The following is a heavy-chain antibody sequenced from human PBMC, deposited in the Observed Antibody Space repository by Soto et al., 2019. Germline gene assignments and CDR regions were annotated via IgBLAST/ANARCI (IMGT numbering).Heavy chain of an antibody. V-gene: IGHV5-51*01. CDR2: IYPGDSNT. D-gene: IGHD5-18*01. CDR1: GYSFTSYW. Sequence: GESLKISCKGSGYSFTSYWIGWVRQMSGKGLEWMGIIYPGDSNTRYSPSFQGQVTISADKSISTAYLQWSSLKASDTAMYYCARPPAGYSYDYYFDYWGQGTLVTVSS. CDR3: ARPPAGYSYDYYFDY. J-gene: IGHJ4*02.